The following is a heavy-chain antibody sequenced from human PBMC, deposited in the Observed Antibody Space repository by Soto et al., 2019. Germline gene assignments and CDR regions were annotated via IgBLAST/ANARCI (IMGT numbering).Heavy chain of an antibody. CDR3: AKGYYGSGSYYNPSDAFDI. CDR1: GFTFDDYA. D-gene: IGHD3-10*01. Sequence: GGSLRLSCAASGFTFDDYAMHWVRQAPGKGLEWVSGISWNSGSIGYADSVKGRFTISRDNAKNSLYLQMNSLRAEDTALYYCAKGYYGSGSYYNPSDAFDIWGQGTMVTVSS. J-gene: IGHJ3*02. CDR2: ISWNSGSI. V-gene: IGHV3-9*01.